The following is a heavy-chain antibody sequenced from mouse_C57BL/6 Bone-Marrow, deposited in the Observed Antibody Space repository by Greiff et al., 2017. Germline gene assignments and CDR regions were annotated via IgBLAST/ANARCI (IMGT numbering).Heavy chain of an antibody. J-gene: IGHJ1*01. CDR3: ARDYYGSSYWYFDV. D-gene: IGHD1-1*01. CDR2: SRNKANDYTT. CDR1: GFTFSDFY. V-gene: IGHV7-1*02. Sequence: EVNLVESGGGLVQPGGSLRLSCATSGFTFSDFYMECVRQPPGKRLEWIAASRNKANDYTTEYSASVKGRFIVSRDTSQSILYLQMNALRAEDTAIYYCARDYYGSSYWYFDVWGAGTTVTVSS.